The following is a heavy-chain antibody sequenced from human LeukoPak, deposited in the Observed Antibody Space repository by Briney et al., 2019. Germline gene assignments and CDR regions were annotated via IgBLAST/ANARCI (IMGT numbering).Heavy chain of an antibody. CDR1: GGSFSGYY. CDR2: ISHREVT. V-gene: IGHV4-34*01. D-gene: IGHD3-9*01. Sequence: PSETLSLTCAVYGGSFSGYYWSWIRQPPGKGLEWIGEISHREVTNCNPSLKSRLTISVDTSKNQFSLKLSSVTAADTAVYYCARAVTHHDVLTGYYRDYFDSWGRGILVTVSS. CDR3: ARAVTHHDVLTGYYRDYFDS. J-gene: IGHJ4*02.